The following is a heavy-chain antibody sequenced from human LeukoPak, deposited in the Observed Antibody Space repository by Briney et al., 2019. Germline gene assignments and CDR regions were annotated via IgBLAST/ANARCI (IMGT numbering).Heavy chain of an antibody. J-gene: IGHJ4*02. Sequence: GGSLRLPCAASGFTFSSYAMSWVRQAPGKGLEWVSAISGSGGSTYYADSVKGRFTISRDNSKNTLYLQMNSLRAEDTAVYYCAKPYYYDSSGSPYYWGQGTLVTVSS. D-gene: IGHD3-22*01. CDR3: AKPYYYDSSGSPYY. CDR2: ISGSGGST. V-gene: IGHV3-23*01. CDR1: GFTFSSYA.